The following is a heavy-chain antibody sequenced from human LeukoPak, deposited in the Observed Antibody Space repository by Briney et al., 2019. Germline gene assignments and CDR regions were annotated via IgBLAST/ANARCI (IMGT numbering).Heavy chain of an antibody. V-gene: IGHV3-7*01. J-gene: IGHJ6*03. CDR2: IKQDGSEK. CDR1: GFTFSSYW. CDR3: ARTYYGSGSLNYYYYYYMDV. Sequence: PGGSLRLSCAASGFTFSSYWMSWVRQAPGKGQEWVANIKQDGSEKYYVDSVKGRFTISRDNAKNSLYLQMNSLRAEDTAVYYCARTYYGSGSLNYYYYYYMDVWGKGTTVTVSS. D-gene: IGHD3-10*01.